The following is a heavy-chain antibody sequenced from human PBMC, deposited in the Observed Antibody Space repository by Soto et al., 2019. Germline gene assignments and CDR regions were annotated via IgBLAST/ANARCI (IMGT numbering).Heavy chain of an antibody. J-gene: IGHJ4*02. CDR3: ARERYGDYVDY. Sequence: PSETLSLTCTVSGGSISSYYWSWIRQPPGKGLEWIGYIYYSGSTNYNSSLKSRVTISVDTSKNQFSLKLSSVTAADTAVYYCARERYGDYVDYWGQGTPVTVSS. CDR2: IYYSGST. D-gene: IGHD4-17*01. V-gene: IGHV4-59*12. CDR1: GGSISSYY.